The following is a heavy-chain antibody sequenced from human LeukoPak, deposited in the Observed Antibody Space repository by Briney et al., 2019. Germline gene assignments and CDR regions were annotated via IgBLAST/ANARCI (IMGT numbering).Heavy chain of an antibody. V-gene: IGHV4-39*01. CDR2: IYYSGTT. J-gene: IGHJ4*02. CDR3: ARLPRYDFWS. D-gene: IGHD3-3*01. Sequence: SETLSLTCTVSGGSISTTNYYWAWIRQPPGKGLEWIGSIYYSGTTNYNPSLKSRVTISVDTSKKQFSLKLRSVTAADTAVYYCARLPRYDFWSWGQGTLVTVSS. CDR1: GGSISTTNYY.